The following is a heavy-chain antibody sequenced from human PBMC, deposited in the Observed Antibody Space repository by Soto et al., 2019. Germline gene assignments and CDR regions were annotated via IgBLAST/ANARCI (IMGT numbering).Heavy chain of an antibody. CDR3: ARGRGCYFDY. V-gene: IGHV4-59*01. J-gene: IGHJ4*02. D-gene: IGHD3-16*01. CDR1: GGSISSSY. Sequence: QVQLQEAGPGLVKPSETLSLTCTVSGGSISSSYWSWIRQPPGKGLEWIGYIYYSGSTNYNPSLKSRVTISVDTSRNQFSLKLSSVTAADTAVYYCARGRGCYFDYWGQGTLVTVSS. CDR2: IYYSGST.